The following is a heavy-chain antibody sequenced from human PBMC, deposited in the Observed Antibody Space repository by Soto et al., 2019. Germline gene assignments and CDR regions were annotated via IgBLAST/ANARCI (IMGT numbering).Heavy chain of an antibody. J-gene: IGHJ6*02. CDR2: INPKSGGT. CDR3: ARERDYDFWTGQNLYYYGMDV. Sequence: GASVKVSCKASGDTFTANYIHWVRQAPGQGFEWMGWINPKSGGTNYPQKFQGRVTMTRDTSLSTVYMTLTRLTSDDTAVYYCARERDYDFWTGQNLYYYGMDVWGQGTPVTVSS. CDR1: GDTFTANY. D-gene: IGHD3-3*01. V-gene: IGHV1-2*02.